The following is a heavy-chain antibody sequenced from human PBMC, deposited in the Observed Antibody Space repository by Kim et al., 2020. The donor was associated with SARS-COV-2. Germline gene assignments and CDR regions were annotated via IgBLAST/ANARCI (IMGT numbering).Heavy chain of an antibody. Sequence: VKGRFTSSRDNSKNTLYLQMNSLRAEDTAVYYCAKEVQRITMVRGVRWFDPWGQGTLVTVSS. V-gene: IGHV3-23*01. CDR3: AKEVQRITMVRGVRWFDP. J-gene: IGHJ5*02. D-gene: IGHD3-10*01.